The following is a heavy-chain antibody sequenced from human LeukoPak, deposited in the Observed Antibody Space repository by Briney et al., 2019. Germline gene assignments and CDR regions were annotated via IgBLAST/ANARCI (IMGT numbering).Heavy chain of an antibody. V-gene: IGHV4-34*01. CDR2: INHSGST. CDR1: GGSFSGYY. Sequence: SETLSLTCAVYGGSFSGYYWSWIRQPPGKGLEWIGEINHSGSTNYNPSLKSRVTISVDTSKNQFSLKLSSVTAADTAVYYCAREEETRYFDLWGRGTLVTVSS. J-gene: IGHJ2*01. CDR3: AREEETRYFDL. D-gene: IGHD5-24*01.